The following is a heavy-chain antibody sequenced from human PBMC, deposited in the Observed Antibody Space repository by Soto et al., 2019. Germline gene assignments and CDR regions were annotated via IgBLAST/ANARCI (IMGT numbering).Heavy chain of an antibody. CDR2: INAGNGNT. J-gene: IGHJ5*02. Sequence: ASVKVSCKASGYTSTSYAMHWVRQAPGQRLEWMGWINAGNGNTKYSQKFQGRVTITRDTSASTAYMELSSLRSEDTAVYYCASMASGYYYGFNWFDPCGQGTMVTVYS. CDR1: GYTSTSYA. CDR3: ASMASGYYYGFNWFDP. D-gene: IGHD3-10*01. V-gene: IGHV1-3*01.